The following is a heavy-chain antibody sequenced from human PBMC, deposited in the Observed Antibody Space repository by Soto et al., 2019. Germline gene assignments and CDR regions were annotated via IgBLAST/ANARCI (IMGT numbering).Heavy chain of an antibody. J-gene: IGHJ4*02. CDR2: ISAFNGNT. CDR3: ARAAGVVVAATPFDY. V-gene: IGHV1-18*01. Sequence: GASVKVSCKASGYTFTSYGISWVRQAPGQGLEWMGWISAFNGNTNYAQKLQGRVTIATDTSTSTAYMELSSLTSEDTGVFYCARAAGVVVAATPFDYWGQGTLVTVSS. D-gene: IGHD2-15*01. CDR1: GYTFTSYG.